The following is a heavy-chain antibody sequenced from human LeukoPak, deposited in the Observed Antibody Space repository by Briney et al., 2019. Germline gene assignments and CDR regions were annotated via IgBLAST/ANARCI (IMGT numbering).Heavy chain of an antibody. CDR1: GGSISSPNYF. J-gene: IGHJ5*02. V-gene: IGHV4-39*07. CDR3: ARLLSASGYRWFDP. Sequence: SETLSLTCTVSGGSISSPNYFWGWIRQPPGKGLEWIGSIYYSGTTYYNPSLKSRVTISVDTSKNQFSLKLSSVTAADTAVYYCARLLSASGYRWFDPWGQGTLVTVSS. CDR2: IYYSGTT. D-gene: IGHD3-22*01.